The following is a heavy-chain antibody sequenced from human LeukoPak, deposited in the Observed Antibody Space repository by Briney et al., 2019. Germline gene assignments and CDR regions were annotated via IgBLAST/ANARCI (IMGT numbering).Heavy chain of an antibody. Sequence: SETLSLTCTVSGGSISSYYWSWIRQPPGKELEWIGYIYNSGSTNYNPSLKSRVTMSVDTSKNQFSLKLSSVTAADTAVYYCARLRVAVAGLDYWGQGALVTVSS. J-gene: IGHJ4*02. CDR2: IYNSGST. CDR3: ARLRVAVAGLDY. CDR1: GGSISSYY. V-gene: IGHV4-59*01. D-gene: IGHD6-19*01.